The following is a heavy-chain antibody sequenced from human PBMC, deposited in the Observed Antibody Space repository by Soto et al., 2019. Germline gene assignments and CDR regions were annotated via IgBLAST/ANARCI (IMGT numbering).Heavy chain of an antibody. CDR1: GDTIRSDY. CDR3: ARQAVGVRRGVYNYGMDV. D-gene: IGHD1-26*01. Sequence: SETLSLTCSVSGDTIRSDYWNWIRQPPGKRLEWIGYISYTGSTNYNPSLRSRVTMSLDTSKNQVSLKLNSVTAADTAVYYCARQAVGVRRGVYNYGMDVWGQGTTVT. J-gene: IGHJ6*02. CDR2: ISYTGST. V-gene: IGHV4-59*08.